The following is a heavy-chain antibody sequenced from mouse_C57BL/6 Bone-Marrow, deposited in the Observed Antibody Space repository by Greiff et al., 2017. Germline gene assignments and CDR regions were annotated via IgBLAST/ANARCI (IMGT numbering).Heavy chain of an antibody. CDR2: ISDGGSYT. J-gene: IGHJ3*01. CDR1: GFTFSSYA. V-gene: IGHV5-4*01. CDR3: ARDKGVITTVIPGFAY. Sequence: EVKLMESGGGLVKPGGSLKLSCAASGFTFSSYAMSWVRQTPEKRLEWVATISDGGSYTYYPDNVKGRFTISRDNAKNNLYLQMSHLKSEDTAMYYCARDKGVITTVIPGFAYWGQGTLVTVSA. D-gene: IGHD1-1*01.